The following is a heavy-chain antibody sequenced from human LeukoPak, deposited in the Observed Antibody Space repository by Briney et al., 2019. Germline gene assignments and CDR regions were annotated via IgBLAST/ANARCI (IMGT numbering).Heavy chain of an antibody. D-gene: IGHD3-22*01. Sequence: GGSLRLSCAASGFTFSGSTMHWVRQASGKGLEWVGRVRTKGNGYATQYAAPVKGRFTISRDDSKNTAYLQMNSLKTEDTAVYFCSSYDNSGYYYRNYWGQGTLVTVSS. CDR2: VRTKGNGYAT. CDR3: SSYDNSGYYYRNY. CDR1: GFTFSGST. V-gene: IGHV3-73*01. J-gene: IGHJ4*02.